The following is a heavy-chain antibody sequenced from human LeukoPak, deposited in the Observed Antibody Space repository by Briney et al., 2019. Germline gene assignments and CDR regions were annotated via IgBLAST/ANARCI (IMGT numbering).Heavy chain of an antibody. CDR3: ARGGAGYADY. CDR1: GGSISSYY. Sequence: SETLPLTCTVSGGSISSYYWSWIRQPPGKGLEWIGYIYYSGSTNYNPSLKSRVTISVDTSKNQFSLKLSSVTAADTAEYYCARGGAGYADYWGQGTLVTVSS. J-gene: IGHJ4*02. D-gene: IGHD2-2*01. V-gene: IGHV4-59*01. CDR2: IYYSGST.